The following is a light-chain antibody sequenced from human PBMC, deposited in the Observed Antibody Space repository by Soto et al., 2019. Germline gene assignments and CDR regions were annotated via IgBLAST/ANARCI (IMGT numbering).Light chain of an antibody. CDR2: GAS. V-gene: IGKV3-20*01. Sequence: EIVLTHSPVTLSLSPGERATLSCSASQSVLNNYLNWYQQKPGQAPRLLIYGASSRATGIPDRFSGSGSGTDFTLTISRLEPEDFAVYNCQQYGTSPPTFGQGTKVDI. J-gene: IGKJ1*01. CDR1: QSVLNNY. CDR3: QQYGTSPPT.